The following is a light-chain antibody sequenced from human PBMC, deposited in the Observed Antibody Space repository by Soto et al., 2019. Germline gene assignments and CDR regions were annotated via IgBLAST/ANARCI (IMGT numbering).Light chain of an antibody. Sequence: QSALTQPPSVSGSPGQSVAISCTGTSSDVGNYNRVSWYQQPPGTAPKLIIYDVTNRPSGVPDRFSGSKSGNTASLTISGLQADDEADYYCSSYTSSSTYVFGTGTKGTVL. CDR1: SSDVGNYNR. J-gene: IGLJ1*01. CDR2: DVT. V-gene: IGLV2-18*02. CDR3: SSYTSSSTYV.